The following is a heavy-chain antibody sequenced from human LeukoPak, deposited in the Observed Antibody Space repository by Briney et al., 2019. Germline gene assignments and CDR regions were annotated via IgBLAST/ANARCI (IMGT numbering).Heavy chain of an antibody. V-gene: IGHV4-59*01. J-gene: IGHJ3*02. CDR3: ATYSFGGSSGWQAPHAFDI. D-gene: IGHD6-19*01. Sequence: SETLSLTCSVYGGSYSGYYWSGMRQPPRKGREGMGYSYYSWWSNYNHSLKSRVTISVVTSKNQFSLKLSSVTAADTAVYYCATYSFGGSSGWQAPHAFDIWGQGTMVTVSS. CDR2: SYYSWWS. CDR1: GGSYSGYY.